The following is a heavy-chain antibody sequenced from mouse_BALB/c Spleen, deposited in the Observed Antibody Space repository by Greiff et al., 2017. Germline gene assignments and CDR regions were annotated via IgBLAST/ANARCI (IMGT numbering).Heavy chain of an antibody. V-gene: IGHV5-6-3*01. CDR1: GFTFSSYG. CDR3: ANYDNAMDY. Sequence: EVKLVESGGGLVQPGGSLKLSCAASGFTFSSYGMSWVRQTPDKRLELVATINSNGGSTYYPDSVKGRFTISRDNAKNTLYLQMSSLKSEDTAMYYCANYDNAMDYWGQGTSVTVSS. D-gene: IGHD2-4*01. CDR2: INSNGGST. J-gene: IGHJ4*01.